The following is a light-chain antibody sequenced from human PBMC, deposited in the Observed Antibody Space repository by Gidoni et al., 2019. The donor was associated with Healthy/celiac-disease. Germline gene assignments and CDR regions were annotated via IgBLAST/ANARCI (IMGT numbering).Light chain of an antibody. J-gene: IGKJ3*01. CDR3: QQYGSSPAT. CDR2: GAS. CDR1: QSVSSTY. V-gene: IGKV3-20*01. Sequence: EIVLTQSPGTLSLSPGERATLPCSASQSVSSTYLAWYQQKPGQAPRLLIYGASSRATGIPDRFSGSGSGTDFTLTISRLEPEDFAVYYCQQYGSSPATFGPGTKVDIK.